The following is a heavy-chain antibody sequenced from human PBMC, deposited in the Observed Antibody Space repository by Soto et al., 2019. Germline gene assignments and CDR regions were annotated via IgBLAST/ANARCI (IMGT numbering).Heavy chain of an antibody. J-gene: IGHJ6*03. CDR2: ISGSGGSA. CDR3: AKQGAAQGYVDV. Sequence: EVQLLESGGGLVQPGGSLRLSCAASGFSFSSYAMSWVRQAPGKGLEWVSAISGSGGSAYYADSVKGRFTFSRDNSKDTLYLKMNSLRDEDTAVYYCAKQGAAQGYVDVWGKGTRVNVSS. V-gene: IGHV3-23*01. CDR1: GFSFSSYA. D-gene: IGHD6-6*01.